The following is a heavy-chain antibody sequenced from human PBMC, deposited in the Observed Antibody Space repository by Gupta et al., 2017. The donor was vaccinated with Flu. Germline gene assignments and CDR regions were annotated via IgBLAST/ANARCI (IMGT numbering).Heavy chain of an antibody. D-gene: IGHD6-13*01. Sequence: EVQLVESGGGLVKPGGSLRLSCAASGFTFSSYSMNWVRQAPGKGLEWVSSISSSSSYIDDADSVKGRFTISRDNAKNSLYLKMNSMRAEDTAVYYCAAGIAAAGTDYWGQGNLVTLSS. CDR3: AAGIAAAGTDY. CDR1: GFTFSSYS. CDR2: ISSSSSYI. V-gene: IGHV3-21*01. J-gene: IGHJ4*02.